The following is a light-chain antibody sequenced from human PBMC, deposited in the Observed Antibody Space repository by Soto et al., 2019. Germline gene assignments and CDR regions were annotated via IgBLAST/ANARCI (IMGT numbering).Light chain of an antibody. Sequence: EIVLTQSPGTLSLSPGERATLSCRASQSVSRNSLAWYQQKPGQAPRLLIYGASSRATGIPDRFSGSGSGTDFILTISRLEPEDFAVFSYQQYGSSLYTFGQGTKLEIK. CDR2: GAS. CDR3: QQYGSSLYT. J-gene: IGKJ2*01. V-gene: IGKV3-20*01. CDR1: QSVSRNS.